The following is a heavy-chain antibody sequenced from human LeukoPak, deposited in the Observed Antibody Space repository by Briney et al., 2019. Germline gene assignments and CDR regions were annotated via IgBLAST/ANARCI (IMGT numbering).Heavy chain of an antibody. CDR3: SRGPTQLWLYYGMDV. Sequence: GGSLRLSCAASGFTFSSYGMHWVRQAPGKGLEWVAVISYDGSNKYYADSVKGRFTISRDNSKNTLYPQMNSLKTEDTAVYYCSRGPTQLWLYYGMDVWGQGTTVIVSS. J-gene: IGHJ6*02. V-gene: IGHV3-30*03. D-gene: IGHD5-18*01. CDR1: GFTFSSYG. CDR2: ISYDGSNK.